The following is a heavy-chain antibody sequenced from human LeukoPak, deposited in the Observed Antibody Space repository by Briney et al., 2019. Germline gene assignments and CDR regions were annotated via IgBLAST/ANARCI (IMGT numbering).Heavy chain of an antibody. Sequence: SETLSLTCTVSGGSISSYYWSWIRQPPGKGLEWNEYIHYTGYTNYNPSLRSRVTISVGTSKKQFSLKLNSVTAADTAVYYCARDLSRDYGDYVDYWGQGTLVTVSP. CDR1: GGSISSYY. J-gene: IGHJ4*02. V-gene: IGHV4-59*01. D-gene: IGHD4-17*01. CDR3: ARDLSRDYGDYVDY. CDR2: IHYTGYT.